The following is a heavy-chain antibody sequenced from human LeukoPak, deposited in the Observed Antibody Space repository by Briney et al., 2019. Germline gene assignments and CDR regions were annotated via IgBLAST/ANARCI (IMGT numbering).Heavy chain of an antibody. D-gene: IGHD3-10*01. J-gene: IGHJ3*02. Sequence: PSETLSLTCTVSGGSISSYYWSWIRQPPGKGLEWIGYIYYSGSTNYNPSLKSRVTISVATSKNQFSLKLSSVTAADTAVYYCARENLSGGSGRRDAFDIWGQGTMVTVSS. CDR3: ARENLSGGSGRRDAFDI. CDR1: GGSISSYY. CDR2: IYYSGST. V-gene: IGHV4-59*01.